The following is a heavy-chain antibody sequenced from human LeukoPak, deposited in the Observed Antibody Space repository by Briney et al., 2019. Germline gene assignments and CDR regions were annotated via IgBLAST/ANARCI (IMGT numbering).Heavy chain of an antibody. D-gene: IGHD2-2*01. CDR3: ARQIGSTSFLYYYYYMDV. CDR1: GYTFTRYD. V-gene: IGHV1-8*01. J-gene: IGHJ6*03. CDR2: MKPNSGNT. Sequence: ASVKDSCKASGYTFTRYDINWVRQATGQGLEWMGWMKPNSGNTGYAQKFQGRVTMTRNTSISTAYMELSSLRSEDTAVYYCARQIGSTSFLYYYYYMDVWGKGTTVTVSS.